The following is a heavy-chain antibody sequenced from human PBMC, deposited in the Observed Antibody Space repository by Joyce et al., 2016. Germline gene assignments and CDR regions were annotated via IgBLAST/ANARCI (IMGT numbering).Heavy chain of an antibody. CDR2: IHTTGST. J-gene: IGHJ4*02. D-gene: IGHD3-10*01. CDR1: GDSISSGSYY. Sequence: QVQLQESGPGLVKPSQTLSLTCSVSGDSISSGSYYWLWLRQPAGKGLEWLGRIHTTGSTNQNPALKSRVFISLDTSTNQLSLTLSSVTAADTAVYYCARGSGTYYNPIESWGQGALVTVSS. CDR3: ARGSGTYYNPIES. V-gene: IGHV4-61*02.